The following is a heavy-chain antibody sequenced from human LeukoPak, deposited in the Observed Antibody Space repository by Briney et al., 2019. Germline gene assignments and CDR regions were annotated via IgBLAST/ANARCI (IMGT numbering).Heavy chain of an antibody. CDR3: ARELGTDYNWFDP. J-gene: IGHJ5*02. D-gene: IGHD1-1*01. CDR2: IYYSGSS. V-gene: IGHV4-30-4*01. CDR1: GGSISSGDYY. Sequence: SETLSLTCTVSGGSISSGDYYWSWIRQYPGKGLEWIGYIYYSGSSFYNPSLKSRVTITVDTSKNQFSLKLSSVTAADTAVYYCARELGTDYNWFDPWGQGTLVTVSS.